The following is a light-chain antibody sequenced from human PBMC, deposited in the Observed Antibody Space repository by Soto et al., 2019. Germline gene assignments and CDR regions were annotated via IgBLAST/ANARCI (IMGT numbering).Light chain of an antibody. Sequence: QSALTQPPSVSGSPGQSVTISCTGTSTDFVSYNRVSWYQQPPGTAPKLMIYEVSKRPSGVPDRFPGSKPGNTASLTISGLQAADEADYYCSLYTSENAYVFGTGTKVTVL. CDR3: SLYTSENAYV. V-gene: IGLV2-18*01. J-gene: IGLJ1*01. CDR2: EVS. CDR1: STDFVSYNR.